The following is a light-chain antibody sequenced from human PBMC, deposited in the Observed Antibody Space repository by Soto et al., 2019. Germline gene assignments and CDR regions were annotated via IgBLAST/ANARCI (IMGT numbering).Light chain of an antibody. CDR2: WAS. CDR3: QQYCTSPRT. V-gene: IGKV4-1*01. J-gene: IGKJ1*01. CDR1: QSVLYTSNNKNY. Sequence: DIVMTQSPDSLAVSLGERATINCKTSQSVLYTSNNKNYLAWYQQKPGHPPKVLTYWASTRESGVPDGFSGSGSGTDFTLTISRLQAEDFAVYYCQQYCTSPRTFGQGTKVEIK.